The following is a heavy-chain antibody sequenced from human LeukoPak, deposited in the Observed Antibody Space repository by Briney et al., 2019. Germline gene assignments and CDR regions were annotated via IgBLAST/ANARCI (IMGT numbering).Heavy chain of an antibody. D-gene: IGHD2-2*01. CDR1: GFTLSSYS. J-gene: IGHJ4*02. Sequence: PGGSLRLSCAASGFTLSSYSMNWVRQAPGKGLEWVSSISSSSSYIYYADSVKGRFTISRDNAKNSLYLQMNSLRAEDTAVYYCAREWVVVPAAVDYWGQGTLVTVSS. V-gene: IGHV3-21*01. CDR3: AREWVVVPAAVDY. CDR2: ISSSSSYI.